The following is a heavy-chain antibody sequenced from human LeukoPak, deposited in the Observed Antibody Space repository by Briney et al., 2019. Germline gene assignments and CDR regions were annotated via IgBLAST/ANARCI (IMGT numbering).Heavy chain of an antibody. D-gene: IGHD5-18*01. V-gene: IGHV3-7*01. CDR1: GFTFSSYW. CDR3: ARAPVTAMAYYYYYMDV. CDR2: IKQDGSEK. Sequence: GGSLRLSCAASGFTFSSYWMSWVRQAPGKGLEWVANIKQDGSEKYYVDSVKGRFTISRDNAKNSLYLQMNSLRAEDTAVYYCARAPVTAMAYYYYYMDVWGKGTTVTVSS. J-gene: IGHJ6*03.